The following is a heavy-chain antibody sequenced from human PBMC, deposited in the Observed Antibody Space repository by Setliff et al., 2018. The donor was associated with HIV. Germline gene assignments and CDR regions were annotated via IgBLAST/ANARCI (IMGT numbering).Heavy chain of an antibody. V-gene: IGHV4-59*11. Sequence: SETLSLTCTVSGGSITGHYWSWIRQPPGKGLEWIGYVYYSGSTNYKPSFKSRVSISVDTSRNQFSLNLTSLTTADTAMYYCARSYYDFWNGLPRSFDVWGQGTMVTVSS. J-gene: IGHJ3*01. D-gene: IGHD3-3*01. CDR3: ARSYYDFWNGLPRSFDV. CDR2: VYYSGST. CDR1: GGSITGHY.